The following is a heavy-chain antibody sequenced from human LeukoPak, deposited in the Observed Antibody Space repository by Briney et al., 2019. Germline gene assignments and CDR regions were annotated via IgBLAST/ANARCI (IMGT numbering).Heavy chain of an antibody. V-gene: IGHV3-11*01. CDR2: ISSSGTTI. J-gene: IGHJ4*02. D-gene: IGHD1-26*01. CDR1: GFTFSDYY. Sequence: GGSLRLSCAASGFTFSDYYMTWIRQAPGKGLEWVSYISSSGTTIYYADSVKGRFTISRDNAKNSLYLQMNSLRAEDTAVYYCARDRFSGSYPLDYWGQGTLVTVSS. CDR3: ARDRFSGSYPLDY.